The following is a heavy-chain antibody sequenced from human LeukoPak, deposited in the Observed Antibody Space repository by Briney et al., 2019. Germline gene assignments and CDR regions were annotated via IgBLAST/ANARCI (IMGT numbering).Heavy chain of an antibody. Sequence: ASVKISCKASGYTFTDYYMHWVQQAPGKGLEWMGRVDPEDGETIYAEKFQGRVTTTADTSTDTAYMELSGLRPEDTAVYYCATVMDTAMPSSFDYWGQGTLVTVSS. V-gene: IGHV1-69-2*01. CDR1: GYTFTDYY. CDR2: VDPEDGET. D-gene: IGHD5-18*01. CDR3: ATVMDTAMPSSFDY. J-gene: IGHJ4*02.